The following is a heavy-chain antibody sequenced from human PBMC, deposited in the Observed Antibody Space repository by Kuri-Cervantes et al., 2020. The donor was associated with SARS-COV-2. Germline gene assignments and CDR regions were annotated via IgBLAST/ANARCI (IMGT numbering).Heavy chain of an antibody. Sequence: GESLKISCAASGFTFSSYWMSWVRQAPGKGLEWVANIKQDGSEKYYVDSVKGRFTISRDNAKNSLYLQMNSLRAEDTAVYYCAGSPGGVFDCWGQGTLVTVSS. CDR3: AGSPGGVFDC. D-gene: IGHD3-16*01. CDR2: IKQDGSEK. J-gene: IGHJ4*02. V-gene: IGHV3-7*01. CDR1: GFTFSSYW.